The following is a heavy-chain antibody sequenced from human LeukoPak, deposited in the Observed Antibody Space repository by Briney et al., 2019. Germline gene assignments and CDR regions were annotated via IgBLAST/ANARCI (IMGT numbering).Heavy chain of an antibody. J-gene: IGHJ4*02. CDR3: AKDRDSYGYRPTFDY. Sequence: GGSLRLSCAASGFTVSSNYMSWVRQAPGKGLEWVSVIYSGGSTYYADSVKGRFTISRDNSKNTLYLQMNSLRAEDTAVYYCAKDRDSYGYRPTFDYWGQGTLVTVSS. D-gene: IGHD5-18*01. V-gene: IGHV3-66*02. CDR1: GFTVSSNY. CDR2: IYSGGST.